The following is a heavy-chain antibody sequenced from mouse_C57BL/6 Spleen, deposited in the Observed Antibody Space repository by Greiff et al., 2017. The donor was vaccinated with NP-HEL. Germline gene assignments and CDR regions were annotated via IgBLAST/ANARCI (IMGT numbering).Heavy chain of an antibody. CDR3: ARDGLYDYDAWFAY. D-gene: IGHD2-4*01. Sequence: VQLQQSGPELVKPGASVKISCKASGYTFTDYYMNWVKQSHGKSLEWIGDINPNNGGTSYNQKFKGKATLTVDKYSSTAYMELRSLTSEDSAVYYCARDGLYDYDAWFAYWGQGTLVTVSA. J-gene: IGHJ3*01. CDR1: GYTFTDYY. V-gene: IGHV1-26*01. CDR2: INPNNGGT.